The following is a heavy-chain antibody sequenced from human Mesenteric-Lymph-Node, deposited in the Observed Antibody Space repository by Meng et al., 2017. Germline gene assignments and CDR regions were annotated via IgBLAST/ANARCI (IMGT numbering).Heavy chain of an antibody. CDR3: ARDRLVRGVTHQDY. CDR2: ISWNSGSI. Sequence: SLKISCAASGFTFDDYAMHWVRQAPGKGLEWVSGISWNSGSIGYADSVKGRFTISRDNAKNSLYLQMNSLRAEDTAVYYCARDRLVRGVTHQDYWGQGTLVTVSS. V-gene: IGHV3-9*01. J-gene: IGHJ4*02. D-gene: IGHD3-10*01. CDR1: GFTFDDYA.